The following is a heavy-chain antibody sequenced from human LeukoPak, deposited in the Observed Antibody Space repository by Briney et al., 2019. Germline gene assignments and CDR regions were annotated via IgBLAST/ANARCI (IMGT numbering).Heavy chain of an antibody. CDR1: GGSISSSSYY. J-gene: IGHJ4*02. CDR2: IYYSGST. Sequence: SETLSLTCTVSGGSISSSSYYWGWIRQPPGKGLEWIGSIYYSGSTYYNPSLKSRVTISVDTSKNQFSLKLSSVTAADTAVYYCARLGDYGGNSWGQGTLVTVSS. D-gene: IGHD4-23*01. V-gene: IGHV4-39*07. CDR3: ARLGDYGGNS.